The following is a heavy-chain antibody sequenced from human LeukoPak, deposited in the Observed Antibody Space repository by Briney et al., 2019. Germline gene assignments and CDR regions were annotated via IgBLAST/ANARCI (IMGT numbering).Heavy chain of an antibody. V-gene: IGHV4-59*01. J-gene: IGHJ6*03. Sequence: PSETLSLTCAVYGGSFSSYYWSWIRQPPGKGLGWIGYIYYSGSTNYNPSLKSRVTISVDTSKNQFSLKLSSVTAADTAVYYCAKGYGWEASYYYYYMDVWGKGTTVTISS. CDR2: IYYSGST. CDR1: GGSFSSYY. CDR3: AKGYGWEASYYYYYMDV. D-gene: IGHD1-26*01.